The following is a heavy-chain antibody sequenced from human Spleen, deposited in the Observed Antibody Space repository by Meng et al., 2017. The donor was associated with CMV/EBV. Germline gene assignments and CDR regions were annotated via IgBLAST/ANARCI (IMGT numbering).Heavy chain of an antibody. CDR2: LNQDGSQK. Sequence: GESLKISCAASGFTFSSYAMHWVRQAPGKGLEWAATLNQDGSQKYYVDSVKGRFTVSKDNAKNSLSLQMSSLRVEDTAVYYCATDTGSHWGQGTLVTVSS. D-gene: IGHD3-10*01. J-gene: IGHJ4*02. CDR3: ATDTGSH. CDR1: GFTFSSYA. V-gene: IGHV3-7*01.